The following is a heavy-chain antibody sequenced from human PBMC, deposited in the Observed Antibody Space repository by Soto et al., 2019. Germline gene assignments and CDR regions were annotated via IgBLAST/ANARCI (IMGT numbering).Heavy chain of an antibody. J-gene: IGHJ4*02. CDR1: GFTFSTYW. V-gene: IGHV3-74*02. Sequence: EVRLVESGGGLVQPGGSLRLSCAASGFTFSTYWMHWVRQAPGKGLVWVSRINGDGTTTQYADSVKGRFTIARDNVKNTLYLQMYTLRGDDTAMYYCASIPMVWRPSDYWGQRSMVTVSS. CDR2: INGDGTTT. D-gene: IGHD3-10*01. CDR3: ASIPMVWRPSDY.